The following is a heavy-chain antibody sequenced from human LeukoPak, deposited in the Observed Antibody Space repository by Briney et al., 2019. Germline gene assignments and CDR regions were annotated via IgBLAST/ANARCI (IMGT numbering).Heavy chain of an antibody. CDR3: ARDGYGDYLFDY. J-gene: IGHJ4*02. D-gene: IGHD4-17*01. CDR1: RFTFSSYS. CDR2: ISSGGSTI. Sequence: GESLRLSCAASRFTFSSYSLNWVRQAPGKGLEWVSYISSGGSTIYYADSVKGRFTISRDNARNSLYLQMDSLRGEDTAVYYCARDGYGDYLFDYWGQGTLVTVSS. V-gene: IGHV3-48*01.